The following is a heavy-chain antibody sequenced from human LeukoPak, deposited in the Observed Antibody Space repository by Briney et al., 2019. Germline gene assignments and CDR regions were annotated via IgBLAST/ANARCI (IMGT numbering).Heavy chain of an antibody. D-gene: IGHD3-22*01. Sequence: SVKVSCKASGGTFSSYAISWVRQAPGQGLEWMGRIIPIFGTANYAQKFQGRVTITTDESTSTAYMELSSLRSEDMAVYYCARDFANYYDSSRLDYWGQGTLVTVSS. CDR2: IIPIFGTA. J-gene: IGHJ4*02. CDR3: ARDFANYYDSSRLDY. V-gene: IGHV1-69*05. CDR1: GGTFSSYA.